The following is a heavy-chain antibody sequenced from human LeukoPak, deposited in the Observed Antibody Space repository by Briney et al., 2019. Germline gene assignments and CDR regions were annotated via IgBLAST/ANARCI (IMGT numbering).Heavy chain of an antibody. CDR1: GGSISRSSSY. D-gene: IGHD6-6*01. Sequence: ETLSLTCSVSGGSISRSSSYWGWIRQPPGKGLEWVSAISGSGGSTYYADSVKGRFTISRDNSKNTLYLQMNSLRAEDTAVYYFAKDISSSSQYYYYYYYMDVWGKGTTVTVSS. CDR2: ISGSGGST. V-gene: IGHV3-23*01. CDR3: AKDISSSSQYYYYYYYMDV. J-gene: IGHJ6*03.